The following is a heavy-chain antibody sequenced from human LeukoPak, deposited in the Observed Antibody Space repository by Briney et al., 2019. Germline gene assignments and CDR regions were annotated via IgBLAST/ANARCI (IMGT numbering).Heavy chain of an antibody. CDR3: ARARGSYYGSGNKYYFDY. CDR1: VGSISSYY. CDR2: IYYSWST. D-gene: IGHD3-10*01. Sequence: SETLSLTCTVSVGSISSYYWSWIRQPPGKGLERIGYIYYSWSTNYNPSLKSRVTISVDTSKNQFSLKLSSVTAADTAVYYCARARGSYYGSGNKYYFDYWGQGTLVTVSS. J-gene: IGHJ4*02. V-gene: IGHV4-59*01.